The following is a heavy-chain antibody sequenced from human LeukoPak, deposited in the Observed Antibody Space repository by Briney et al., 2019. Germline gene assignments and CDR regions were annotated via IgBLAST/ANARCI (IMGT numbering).Heavy chain of an antibody. CDR3: ASTGYCIGGSCYSNYFDH. V-gene: IGHV4-59*08. Sequence: SETLSLTCTVSGVSITSFYWSWIRQPPGKGLEWMGNVYFSGSTNYNPSLKSRVTVSLDTTKNQVSLKLSSVSAADTAVYYCASTGYCIGGSCYSNYFDHWGQGTLVTVSS. J-gene: IGHJ4*02. CDR2: VYFSGST. D-gene: IGHD2-15*01. CDR1: GVSITSFY.